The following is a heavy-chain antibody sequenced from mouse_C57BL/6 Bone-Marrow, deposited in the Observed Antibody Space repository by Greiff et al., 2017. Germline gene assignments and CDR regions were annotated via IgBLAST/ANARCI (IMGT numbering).Heavy chain of an antibody. CDR3: ARSLFYLQNFDY. Sequence: EVKLMESGPGLAKPSQTLSLTCSVTGYSITSDYWNWIRKFPGNKLEYMGYISYSGSTYYNPSLKSRLSITRDTSKNQYYMQLNSVTTEDTATYSCARSLFYLQNFDYGGQGTTLTVSS. V-gene: IGHV3-8*01. CDR2: ISYSGST. CDR1: GYSITSDY. J-gene: IGHJ2*01. D-gene: IGHD1-1*01.